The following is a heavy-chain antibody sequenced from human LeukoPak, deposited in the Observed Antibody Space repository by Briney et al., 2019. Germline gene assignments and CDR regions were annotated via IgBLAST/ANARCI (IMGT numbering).Heavy chain of an antibody. CDR3: AKDSYYYDSSGQSY. CDR1: GFTFSGYA. V-gene: IGHV3-23*01. Sequence: GGSLRLSCAASGFTFSGYAMSWVRQAPGKGLEWVSAISGSGGSTYYADSVKGRFTISRDNSKNTLYLQMNSLRAEDTAVYYCAKDSYYYDSSGQSYWGQGTLVTVSS. D-gene: IGHD3-22*01. J-gene: IGHJ4*02. CDR2: ISGSGGST.